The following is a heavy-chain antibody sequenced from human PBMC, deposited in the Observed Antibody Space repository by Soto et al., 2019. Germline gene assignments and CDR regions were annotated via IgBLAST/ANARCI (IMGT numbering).Heavy chain of an antibody. V-gene: IGHV3-21*01. CDR1: GFTFSSYS. D-gene: IGHD3-10*01. J-gene: IGHJ3*02. Sequence: GSLRLSCAASGFTFSSYSMNWVRQAPGKGLEWVSSISSSSSYIYYADSVKGRFTISRDNAKNSLYLQMNSLRAEDTAVYYCAIYGSGAYDAFDIWGQGTMVTVSS. CDR2: ISSSSSYI. CDR3: AIYGSGAYDAFDI.